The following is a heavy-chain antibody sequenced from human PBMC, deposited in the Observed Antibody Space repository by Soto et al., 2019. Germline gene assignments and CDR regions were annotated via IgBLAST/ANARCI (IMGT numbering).Heavy chain of an antibody. D-gene: IGHD5-18*01. J-gene: IGHJ4*02. Sequence: SETLSLTCTVSGDSVSSRSYYWTWVRQPPGKGLEWIGYIDYSGNTNYDPSLQSRVTMSLDTSKNQFSLKLTSVTATDTAFYYCARDIRGYSRAFDYWGQGIMVTVSS. CDR1: GDSVSSRSYY. CDR3: ARDIRGYSRAFDY. V-gene: IGHV4-61*01. CDR2: IDYSGNT.